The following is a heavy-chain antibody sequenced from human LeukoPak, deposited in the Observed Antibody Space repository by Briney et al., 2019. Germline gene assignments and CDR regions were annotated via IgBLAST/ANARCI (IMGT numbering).Heavy chain of an antibody. V-gene: IGHV5-51*01. CDR2: IYPGDSET. CDR1: GYSFTTNW. J-gene: IGHJ4*02. D-gene: IGHD5-18*01. Sequence: GESLKISCKGSGYSFTTNWIGWVRQMPGKGLEWMGIIYPGDSETRYSPSFQGQVTISADKSISTAYLQWSSLKASDTAMNYCVRSRGYSYGYSYYFDYWGQGTLVTVSS. CDR3: VRSRGYSYGYSYYFDY.